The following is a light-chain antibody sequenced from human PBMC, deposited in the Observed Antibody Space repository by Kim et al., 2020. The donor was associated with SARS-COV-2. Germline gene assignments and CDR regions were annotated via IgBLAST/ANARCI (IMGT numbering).Light chain of an antibody. CDR1: KLGDKY. Sequence: SYELTQPPSVSVSPGQTASITCYGDKLGDKYACWYQQKPGQSPVLVIYPDSKRPSGIPERFSGSTSGNTATLTISGTQAMDEADYYCQAWDSSTVVFGGG. CDR3: QAWDSSTVV. V-gene: IGLV3-1*01. J-gene: IGLJ2*01. CDR2: PDS.